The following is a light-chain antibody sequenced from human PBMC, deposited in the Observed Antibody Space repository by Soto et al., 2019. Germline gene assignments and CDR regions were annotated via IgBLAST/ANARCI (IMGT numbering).Light chain of an antibody. CDR3: SLYAGTNSVV. CDR1: SSDIGAYKF. CDR2: EVS. V-gene: IGLV2-8*01. J-gene: IGLJ2*01. Sequence: QSVLTQPPSASGSPGQSVAISCTGTSSDIGAYKFVSWYQQHPGKAPKRIIYEVSIRPSGVHDRFSGSKSGNTASLTVSGLLAEDEADYYCSLYAGTNSVVFGGGTKLTVL.